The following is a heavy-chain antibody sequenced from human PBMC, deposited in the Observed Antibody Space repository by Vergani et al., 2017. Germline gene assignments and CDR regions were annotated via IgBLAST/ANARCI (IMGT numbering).Heavy chain of an antibody. CDR3: VKDISASGNYWYFDL. D-gene: IGHD6-13*01. J-gene: IGHJ2*01. CDR2: INWNSDSI. CDR1: GFTFNQYS. Sequence: VQLVESGGGVVQPGRSLRLSCAASGFTFNQYSMHWVRQAPGKSLEWVSGINWNSDSIAYADSVKGRFTISRDNAKNSLYLQMNSLRAEDTALYYCVKDISASGNYWYFDLWGRGTLVTVSS. V-gene: IGHV3-9*01.